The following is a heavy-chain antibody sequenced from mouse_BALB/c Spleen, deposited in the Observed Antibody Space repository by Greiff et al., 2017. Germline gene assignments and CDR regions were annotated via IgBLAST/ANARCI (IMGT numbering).Heavy chain of an antibody. Sequence: QVQLQQSGAELVKPGASVKLSCKASGYTFTSYYMYWVKQRPGQGLEWIGEINPSNGGTNFNEKFKSKATLTVDKSSSTAYMQLSSLTSEDSAVYYCTRWDYRYGFGYRGPGTLVTVSA. D-gene: IGHD2-14*01. CDR2: INPSNGGT. V-gene: IGHV1S81*02. CDR3: TRWDYRYGFGY. J-gene: IGHJ3*01. CDR1: GYTFTSYY.